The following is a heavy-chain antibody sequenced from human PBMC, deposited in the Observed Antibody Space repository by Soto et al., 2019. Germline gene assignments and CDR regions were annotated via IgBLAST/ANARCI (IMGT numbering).Heavy chain of an antibody. Sequence: GSLRLSCQASGFTFGTDTMNWVRQAPGKAMEWIATISSSSRYIYYAAAVKARFTIYRDNAKNSLFLNMNSLRAEDTGVYYCGRNILCGGDYLDSWGQGTTVTVSS. V-gene: IGHV3-21*01. D-gene: IGHD3-10*02. CDR3: GRNILCGGDYLDS. J-gene: IGHJ4*02. CDR1: GFTFGTDT. CDR2: ISSSSRYI.